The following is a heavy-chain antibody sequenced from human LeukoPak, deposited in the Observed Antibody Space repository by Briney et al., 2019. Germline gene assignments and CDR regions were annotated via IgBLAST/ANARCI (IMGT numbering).Heavy chain of an antibody. V-gene: IGHV3-15*01. Sequence: PGGSLRLSCAASGFTFSNAWMSWVRQAPGKGLEWVGRIKSKSDGGTTDYGAPVKGRFTISRDDSKNTLYLQMNSLKTGDTAVYYCTTEPPSGSHPIDYWGQGTLVTVSS. CDR1: GFTFSNAW. J-gene: IGHJ4*02. D-gene: IGHD3-10*01. CDR2: IKSKSDGGTT. CDR3: TTEPPSGSHPIDY.